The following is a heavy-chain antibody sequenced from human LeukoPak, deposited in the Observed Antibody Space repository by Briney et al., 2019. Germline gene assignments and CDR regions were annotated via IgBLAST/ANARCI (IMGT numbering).Heavy chain of an antibody. V-gene: IGHV4-39*01. CDR3: ARSNYAYTYYYYYMDV. CDR2: IYYSGST. CDR1: GGSISSSSYY. Sequence: SETLSLXCTVSGGSISSSSYYWVWIRQPPGKGLEWIGSIYYSGSTYYNPSLKSRVTISVDTSKNQFSLKLSSVTAADTAVYYCARSNYAYTYYYYYMDVWGKGTTVTVSS. J-gene: IGHJ6*03. D-gene: IGHD5-24*01.